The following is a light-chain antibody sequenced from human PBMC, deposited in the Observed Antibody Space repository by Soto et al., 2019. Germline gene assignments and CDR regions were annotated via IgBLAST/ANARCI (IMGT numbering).Light chain of an antibody. J-gene: IGKJ4*01. CDR3: QQYHMWPLT. CDR2: DVS. CDR1: QSVTSY. Sequence: EIVLTQSPATLSLSPGERATLSCRASQSVTSYLAWYQQKPGQAPRLLIYDVSNRASGSGSGTEFTLTISSLQSEDVGVYFCQQYHMWPLTSGGGTKVDIK. V-gene: IGKV3-11*01.